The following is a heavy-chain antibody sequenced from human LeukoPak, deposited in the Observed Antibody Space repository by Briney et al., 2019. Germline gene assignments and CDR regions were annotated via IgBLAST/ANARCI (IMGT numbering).Heavy chain of an antibody. D-gene: IGHD2-2*01. V-gene: IGHV1-8*03. CDR3: ARDIRKYQLSGWFDP. Sequence: GASVKVSCKASGYTFTSYDINWVRQATGQGLEWMGWMNPNSGNTGYAQKFQGRVTITRNTSISTAYMELSSLRSDDTAVYYCARDIRKYQLSGWFDPWGQGTLVTVSS. CDR1: GYTFTSYD. CDR2: MNPNSGNT. J-gene: IGHJ5*02.